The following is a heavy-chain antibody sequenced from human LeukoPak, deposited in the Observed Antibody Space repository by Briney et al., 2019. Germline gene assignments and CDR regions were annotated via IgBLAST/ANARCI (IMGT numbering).Heavy chain of an antibody. J-gene: IGHJ4*02. CDR3: ARTFGDGYNYVGDY. Sequence: GGSLRLSCAASGFTFSSYSMNWVRQAPGKGLEWVSSISSSSSYIYYADSVKGRFTISRDNAKNSLYLQMNSLRAEDTAVYYCARTFGDGYNYVGDYWGQGTLVTVSS. V-gene: IGHV3-21*01. D-gene: IGHD5-24*01. CDR2: ISSSSSYI. CDR1: GFTFSSYS.